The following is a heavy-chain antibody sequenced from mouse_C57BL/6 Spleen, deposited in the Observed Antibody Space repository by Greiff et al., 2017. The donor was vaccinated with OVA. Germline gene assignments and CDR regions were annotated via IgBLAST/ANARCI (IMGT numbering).Heavy chain of an antibody. Sequence: QVQLQQPGAELVKPGASVKLSCKASGYTFTSYWMHWVKQRPGRGLVWIGRVDPNSGGTKYNEKFKSKATLTVDKPSSTAYMQLSSLTSENSAVYYCAREDYDWYFDVWGTGTTVTVSS. J-gene: IGHJ1*03. CDR3: AREDYDWYFDV. V-gene: IGHV1-72*01. CDR1: GYTFTSYW. CDR2: VDPNSGGT. D-gene: IGHD2-4*01.